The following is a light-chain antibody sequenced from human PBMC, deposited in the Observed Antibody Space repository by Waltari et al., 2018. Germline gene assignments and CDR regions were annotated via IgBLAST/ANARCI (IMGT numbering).Light chain of an antibody. J-gene: IGKJ1*01. CDR3: QQSYDTLWS. V-gene: IGKV1-39*01. Sequence: DIEMTQSPSSLSASLGDTVSMTCRASQTISSALNWYQQQPGKAPKLLVYHASTLQNGVPSRFSGRGSGTNFALIINDLQPEDFGTYYCQQSYDTLWSFGPGTTVDIK. CDR2: HAS. CDR1: QTISSA.